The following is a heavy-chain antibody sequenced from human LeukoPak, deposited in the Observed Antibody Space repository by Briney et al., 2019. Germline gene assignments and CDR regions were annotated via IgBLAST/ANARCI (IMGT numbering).Heavy chain of an antibody. CDR1: GFTFSSYE. Sequence: GGSLRLSCAASGFTFSSYEMNWVRQAPGKGLEWVSYISSSGSTIYYADSVKGRFTISRDNAKNSLYLQMSYLTAEDTAVYYCARDGSGLYLYYYMDVWGKGTTVTVSS. CDR2: ISSSGSTI. V-gene: IGHV3-48*03. J-gene: IGHJ6*03. D-gene: IGHD6-25*01. CDR3: ARDGSGLYLYYYMDV.